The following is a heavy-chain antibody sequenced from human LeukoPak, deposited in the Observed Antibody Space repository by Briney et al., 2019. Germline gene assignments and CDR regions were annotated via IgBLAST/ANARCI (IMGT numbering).Heavy chain of an antibody. CDR1: GGSISSYY. CDR3: ARTGDYSRSTGGWFDP. CDR2: LYYSGST. J-gene: IGHJ5*02. Sequence: PSETLSLTCTVSGGSISSYYWSWIRQPPGKGLEWIAYLYYSGSTNYTPSLKSRVIISVDTSKNQFSLKLSSVTAADTAVYFCARTGDYSRSTGGWFDPWGQGTLVTVSS. D-gene: IGHD4-11*01. V-gene: IGHV4-59*01.